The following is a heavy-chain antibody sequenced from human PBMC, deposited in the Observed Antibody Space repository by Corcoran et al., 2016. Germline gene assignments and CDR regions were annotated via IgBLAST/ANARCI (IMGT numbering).Heavy chain of an antibody. J-gene: IGHJ2*01. CDR3: ARSTIGRYSSGWYPWYFDL. Sequence: EVQLVESGGGLIQPGGSLRLSCAASGFTVSSNYMSWVRQAPGKGLEWVSVIYSGGSTYYADSVKGRFTISRDNSKNTLYLQMNSLRAEDTAVYDCARSTIGRYSSGWYPWYFDLWGRGTLVTVSS. CDR1: GFTVSSNY. V-gene: IGHV3-53*01. CDR2: IYSGGST. D-gene: IGHD6-19*01.